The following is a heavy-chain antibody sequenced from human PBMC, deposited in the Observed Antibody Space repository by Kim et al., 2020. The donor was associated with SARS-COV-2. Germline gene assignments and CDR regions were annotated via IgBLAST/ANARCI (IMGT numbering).Heavy chain of an antibody. D-gene: IGHD2-2*01. V-gene: IGHV4-34*01. CDR2: INHSGST. CDR3: ARGVKYCSSTSCSYYYHG. CDR1: GGSFSGYY. J-gene: IGHJ6*01. Sequence: SETLSLTCAVYGGSFSGYYWSWIRQPPGKGLEWIGEINHSGSTNYNPSLKSRVTISVDTSKNQFSLKLSSVTAADTAVYYCARGVKYCSSTSCSYYYHG.